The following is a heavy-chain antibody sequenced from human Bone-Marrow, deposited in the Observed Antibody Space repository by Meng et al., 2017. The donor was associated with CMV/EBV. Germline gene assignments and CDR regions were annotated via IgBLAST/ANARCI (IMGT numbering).Heavy chain of an antibody. CDR3: ARGRRLSLGATIYYFDY. Sequence: GSLRLSCAVSGGSISSSNWWSWVRQPPGKGLEWIGEIYHSGSTNYNPSLKSRVTISVDKSKNQFSLKLSSVTAADTAVYYCARGRRLSLGATIYYFDYWGQGTLVTVSS. J-gene: IGHJ4*02. D-gene: IGHD5-12*01. CDR1: GGSISSSNW. V-gene: IGHV4-4*02. CDR2: IYHSGST.